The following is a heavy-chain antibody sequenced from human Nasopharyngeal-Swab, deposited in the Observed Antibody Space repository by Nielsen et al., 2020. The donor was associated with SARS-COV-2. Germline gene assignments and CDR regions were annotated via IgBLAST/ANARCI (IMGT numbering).Heavy chain of an antibody. D-gene: IGHD3-10*01. CDR3: ASSGELEAAVGY. V-gene: IGHV3-33*01. CDR2: IWYDGSNK. CDR1: GFTFSSYG. Sequence: GESLKISCAASGFTFSSYGMHWVRQAPGKGPEWVAVIWYDGSNKYYADSVKGRFTISRDNSKNTLYLQMNSLRAEDTAVYYCASSGELEAAVGYWGQGTLVTVSS. J-gene: IGHJ4*02.